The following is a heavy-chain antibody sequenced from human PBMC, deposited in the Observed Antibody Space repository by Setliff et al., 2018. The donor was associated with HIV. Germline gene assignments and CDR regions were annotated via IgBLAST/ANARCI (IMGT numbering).Heavy chain of an antibody. V-gene: IGHV4-38-2*01. CDR2: IYHSGST. CDR1: GYPISSGYY. D-gene: IGHD3-10*01. J-gene: IGHJ4*02. CDR3: ARLRGSNQFDY. Sequence: SETLSLTCAVSGYPISSGYYWGWIRQPPGKGLEWIGSIYHSGSTYYNPSLKSRVTISVDTSKNQFSLKLSSVTAADTAVYYCARLRGSNQFDYWGQGTLVTVSS.